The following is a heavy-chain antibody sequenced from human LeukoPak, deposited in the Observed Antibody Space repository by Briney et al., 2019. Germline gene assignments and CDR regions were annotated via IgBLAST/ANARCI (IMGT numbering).Heavy chain of an antibody. V-gene: IGHV3-23*01. J-gene: IGHJ4*02. CDR1: GFTFSSYG. D-gene: IGHD3-9*01. CDR2: ISGSGGST. CDR3: AKDQYYDILTGYHPFDY. Sequence: PGGSLRLSCAASGFTFSSYGMSWVRQAPGKGLEWVSAISGSGGSTYYADSVKGRFTISRDNSKNTLYLQMNSLRAEDTAVYCCAKDQYYDILTGYHPFDYWGQGTLVTVSS.